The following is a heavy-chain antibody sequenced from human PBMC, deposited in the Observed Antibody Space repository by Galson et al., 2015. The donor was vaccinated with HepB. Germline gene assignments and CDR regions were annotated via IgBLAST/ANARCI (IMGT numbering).Heavy chain of an antibody. CDR3: ARGLGYCRTTSCYRRGYYYYGMDV. Sequence: SETLSLTCAVYGGSFNTYYWSWIRQPPGKGLEWIGEISHSGTTNYNLSLKSRVTVSVDTSKNQFSLKLNSVTDADTAVYYCARGLGYCRTTSCYRRGYYYYGMDVWGQGTTVTVSS. CDR1: GGSFNTYY. J-gene: IGHJ6*02. V-gene: IGHV4-34*01. D-gene: IGHD2-2*01. CDR2: ISHSGTT.